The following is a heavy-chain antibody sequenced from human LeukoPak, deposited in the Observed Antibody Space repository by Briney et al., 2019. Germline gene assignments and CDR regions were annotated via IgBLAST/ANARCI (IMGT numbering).Heavy chain of an antibody. CDR2: IWSDGSNI. J-gene: IGHJ5*02. V-gene: IGHV3-33*01. D-gene: IGHD1-1*01. CDR3: ARDRRNWKVSRGEFDP. Sequence: PGGSLRLSCAASGFTFSSYGMHWVRQAPGKGLEWVAVIWSDGSNIYYADSVKGRFTISRDNSKNMLYLQMNSLRAEDTAVYYCARDRRNWKVSRGEFDPWGQGTLVTVSS. CDR1: GFTFSSYG.